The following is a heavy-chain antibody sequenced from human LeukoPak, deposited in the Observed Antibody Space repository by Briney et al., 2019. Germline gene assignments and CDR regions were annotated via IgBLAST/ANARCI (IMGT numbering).Heavy chain of an antibody. CDR1: GGSISSYY. CDR3: ARGPEVLRFLEWLSFDY. Sequence: PSETLSLTCTVSGGSISSYYWSWIRQPPGKGLEWIGYTYYSGSNNYNPSLKSRVTISVDTSKNQFSLKLSSVTAADTAVYYYARGPEVLRFLEWLSFDYWGQGTLVTVSS. V-gene: IGHV4-59*01. D-gene: IGHD3-3*01. CDR2: TYYSGSN. J-gene: IGHJ4*02.